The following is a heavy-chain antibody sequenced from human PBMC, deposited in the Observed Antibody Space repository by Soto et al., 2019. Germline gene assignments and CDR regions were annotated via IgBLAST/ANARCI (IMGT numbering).Heavy chain of an antibody. CDR3: ARGAHCSGGSCLLYDFDY. J-gene: IGHJ4*02. CDR2: IWYDGSNK. CDR1: GFTFSSYG. Sequence: QVQLVESGGGVFQPGRSLRLSCAASGFTFSSYGMHWVRQAPGKGLEWVAVIWYDGSNKYYADSVKGRFTISRDNSKNTLYLQMNSLRAEDTAVYYCARGAHCSGGSCLLYDFDYWGQGTLVTVSS. D-gene: IGHD2-15*01. V-gene: IGHV3-33*01.